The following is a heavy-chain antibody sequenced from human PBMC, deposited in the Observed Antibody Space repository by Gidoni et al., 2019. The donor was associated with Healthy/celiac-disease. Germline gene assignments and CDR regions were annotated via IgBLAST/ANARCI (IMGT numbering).Heavy chain of an antibody. J-gene: IGHJ4*02. D-gene: IGHD3-22*01. Sequence: QVQLVQSGAEVKKPGSQVKVSCKASGGTFSSYAISWLRQAPGQGLEWMGGIIPIFGTANYAQKFQGSVTIPADESTRTSYMELRSLRSEDTAVYYCARGGGYDSSGLIFDYWGQGTLVTVSS. CDR3: ARGGGYDSSGLIFDY. V-gene: IGHV1-69*01. CDR1: GGTFSSYA. CDR2: IIPIFGTA.